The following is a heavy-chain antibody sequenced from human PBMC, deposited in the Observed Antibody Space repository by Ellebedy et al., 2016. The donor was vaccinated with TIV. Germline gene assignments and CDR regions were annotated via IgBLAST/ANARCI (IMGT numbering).Heavy chain of an antibody. D-gene: IGHD1-26*01. CDR1: GFTFSSYG. Sequence: GGSLRLXXAASGFTFSSYGMHWVRQAPGKGLEWVSGINWNGGSTGYADSVKGRFTISRDNAKNSLYLQMNSLRAEDTALYYCAREGGSYYYFDYWGQGTLVTVSS. V-gene: IGHV3-20*03. CDR3: AREGGSYYYFDY. J-gene: IGHJ4*02. CDR2: INWNGGST.